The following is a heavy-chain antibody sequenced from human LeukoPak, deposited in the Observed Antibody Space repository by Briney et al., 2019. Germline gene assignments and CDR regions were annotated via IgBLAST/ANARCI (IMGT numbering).Heavy chain of an antibody. D-gene: IGHD4-17*01. V-gene: IGHV4-38-2*02. J-gene: IGHJ5*02. CDR1: GYSISSGYY. CDR2: INHGGST. CDR3: ARHGYGSQGNWFDP. Sequence: SEALSLTCTVSGYSISSGYYWSWIRQSPGKGLEWIGEINHGGSTNYNPSLKSRDTISVDTSKNQFSLKLTSVTAADTAVYFCARHGYGSQGNWFDPWGQGPLVTVSS.